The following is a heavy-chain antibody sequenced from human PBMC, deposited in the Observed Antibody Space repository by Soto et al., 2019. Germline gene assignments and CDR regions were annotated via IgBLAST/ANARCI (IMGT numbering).Heavy chain of an antibody. D-gene: IGHD6-19*01. CDR3: ARLQRTVATSETYFDY. J-gene: IGHJ4*02. Sequence: QLQLQESGPGLVKPSETLSLTSTVSGGSITSSSYNWAWVRQPPGMGLEWIGSIYFSGSTSYNPSLKNRITISVDTSKNHFSLQLTSVTAADTAVYFCARLQRTVATSETYFDYWGQGTLVTVSS. V-gene: IGHV4-39*02. CDR1: GGSITSSSYN. CDR2: IYFSGST.